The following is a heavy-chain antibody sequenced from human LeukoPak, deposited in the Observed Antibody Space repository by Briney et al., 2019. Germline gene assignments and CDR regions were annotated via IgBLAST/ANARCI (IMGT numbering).Heavy chain of an antibody. Sequence: GASVKVSCKASGYTFTSYGISWVRQAPGQGLEWMGWISAYNGNTNYAQKLQGRVTMTTDTSTSTAYMELSSLRSEDTAVYYCAPYYDFWSGPRFFDPWGQGTLVTVSS. D-gene: IGHD3-3*01. V-gene: IGHV1-18*01. CDR2: ISAYNGNT. CDR1: GYTFTSYG. CDR3: APYYDFWSGPRFFDP. J-gene: IGHJ5*02.